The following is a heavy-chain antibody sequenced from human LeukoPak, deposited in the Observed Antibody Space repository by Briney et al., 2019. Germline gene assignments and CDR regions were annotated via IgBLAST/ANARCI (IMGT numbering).Heavy chain of an antibody. D-gene: IGHD3-22*01. J-gene: IGHJ4*02. V-gene: IGHV3-30*02. CDR2: IRYDGSNK. CDR1: GFTFSSYG. Sequence: GGSLRLSCAASGFTFSSYGMHWVRQAPGKGLEGVAFIRYDGSNKYYADSVKGRFTISRDNSRDNSKNTLYLQMNSLRAEDTAVYYCAKGPVNSYDSSGQNWYFDYWGQGTLVTVSS. CDR3: AKGPVNSYDSSGQNWYFDY.